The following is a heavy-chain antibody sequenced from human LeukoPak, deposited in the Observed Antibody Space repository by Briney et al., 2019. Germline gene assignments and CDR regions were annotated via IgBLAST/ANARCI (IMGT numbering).Heavy chain of an antibody. CDR2: ISYDGSNK. D-gene: IGHD3-9*01. V-gene: IGHV3-30*18. J-gene: IGHJ6*04. CDR3: AKDRSVLRYFDWEGLGMDV. Sequence: PPGRSLRLSCAASGFTFSSYGMHWVRQAPGKGLEWVAVISYDGSNKYYADSVKGRFTISRDNSKNTLYLQMNSLRAEDTAVYYCAKDRSVLRYFDWEGLGMDVWGKGTTVTVSS. CDR1: GFTFSSYG.